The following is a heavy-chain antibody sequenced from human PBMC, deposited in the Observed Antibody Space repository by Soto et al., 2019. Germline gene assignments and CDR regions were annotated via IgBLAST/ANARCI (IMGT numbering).Heavy chain of an antibody. V-gene: IGHV4-34*01. J-gene: IGHJ4*02. CDR2: INHSGSA. CDR3: ARVSRGYYDS. Sequence: WTWLRQSPGKGLEWIGEINHSGSANYNPSLGSRVTISVDKSKKQFSLKLTSVTAAATAVYYCARVSRGYYDSWGQGTLVTVSS.